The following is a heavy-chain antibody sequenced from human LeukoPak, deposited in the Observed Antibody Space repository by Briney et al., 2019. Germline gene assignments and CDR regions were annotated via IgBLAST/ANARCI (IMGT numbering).Heavy chain of an antibody. CDR2: ISYDGSNK. J-gene: IGHJ4*02. D-gene: IGHD1-14*01. V-gene: IGHV3-30*03. CDR1: GFTFSSYG. CDR3: ATLPTSLTPFDY. Sequence: PGGSLRLSCAASGFTFSSYGMHWVRQAPGKGLEWVADISYDGSNKYYADSVKGRFTISRDNSKNTLYLQMNSLRAEDRAVYYCATLPTSLTPFDYWGQGTLVTVSS.